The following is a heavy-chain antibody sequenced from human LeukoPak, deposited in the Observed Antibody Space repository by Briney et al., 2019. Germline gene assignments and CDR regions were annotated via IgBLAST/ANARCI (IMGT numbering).Heavy chain of an antibody. CDR2: INPNSGGT. J-gene: IGHJ4*02. V-gene: IGHV1-2*02. CDR1: GYTFTGYY. D-gene: IGHD3-3*01. CDR3: ARVKRLAIFGV. Sequence: ASMKVSCKASGYTFTGYYMHWVRQAPGQGLEWMGWINPNSGGTNYAQKFQGRVTMTRDTSTSTVYMELSSLRSEDTAAYYCARVKRLAIFGVWGQGTLVTVSS.